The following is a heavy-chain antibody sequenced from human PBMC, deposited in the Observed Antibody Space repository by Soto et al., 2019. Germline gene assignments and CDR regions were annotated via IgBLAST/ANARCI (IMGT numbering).Heavy chain of an antibody. V-gene: IGHV1-46*01. CDR3: AREGEGYNYDY. J-gene: IGHJ4*02. CDR2: INPPGNNT. Sequence: ASVKVSCKASGYTFTSYYMHWVRQAPGQGLEWMGVINPPGNNTGYAEEFQGRVTMTRDTSTSTVYMELSILSFDDTAVYYCAREGEGYNYDYWGQGTQVTVSS. D-gene: IGHD5-12*01. CDR1: GYTFTSYY.